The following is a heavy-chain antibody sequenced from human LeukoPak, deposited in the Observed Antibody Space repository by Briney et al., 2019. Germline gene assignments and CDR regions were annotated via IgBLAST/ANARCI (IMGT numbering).Heavy chain of an antibody. CDR1: GGSFSGYY. Sequence: SGTLSLTCAVYGGSFSGYYWSWIRQPPGKGLEWIGEINHGGSTNYNPSLKSRVTISVDTSKNQFSLKLSSVTAADTAVYYCARALDYYDSSGGIDYWGQGTLVTVSS. V-gene: IGHV4-34*01. CDR3: ARALDYYDSSGGIDY. D-gene: IGHD3-22*01. CDR2: INHGGST. J-gene: IGHJ4*02.